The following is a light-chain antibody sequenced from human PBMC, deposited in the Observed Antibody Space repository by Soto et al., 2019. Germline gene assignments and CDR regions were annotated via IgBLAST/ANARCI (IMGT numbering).Light chain of an antibody. V-gene: IGLV1-44*01. CDR3: AAWDDSLNGRGV. CDR2: DNN. CDR1: GSNLGRNY. Sequence: QSVLTQPPSVSATPGQKVTISCSGSGSNLGRNYVSWYQQLPGTAPKLLIYDNNQRPSGVPDRFSGSKSGTSASLAISGLQSEDEADYYCAAWDDSLNGRGVFGGGTKLTVL. J-gene: IGLJ3*02.